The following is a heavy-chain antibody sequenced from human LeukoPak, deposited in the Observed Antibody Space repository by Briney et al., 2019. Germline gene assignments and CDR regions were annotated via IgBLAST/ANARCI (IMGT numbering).Heavy chain of an antibody. J-gene: IGHJ5*02. V-gene: IGHV1-2*02. D-gene: IGHD2-2*01. CDR1: GYTFTDYY. Sequence: GASVKVSCKASGYTFTDYYMHWVRQAPGQGLEWMGWINPNSGGTNYAQKFQGRVTMTRDTSISTAYMELSRLRSDDTAVYYCARDADCSSTSCYNWFDPWGQGTLVTVSS. CDR2: INPNSGGT. CDR3: ARDADCSSTSCYNWFDP.